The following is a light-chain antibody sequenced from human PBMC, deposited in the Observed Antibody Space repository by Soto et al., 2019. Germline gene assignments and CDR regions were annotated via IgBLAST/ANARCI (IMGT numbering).Light chain of an antibody. J-gene: IGKJ2*02. CDR3: QQYYRTSCT. CDR2: WAS. V-gene: IGKV4-1*01. CDR1: QSVLYSSNNKNY. Sequence: DIVMTQSPDSLAVSLGERATINCKSSQSVLYSSNNKNYLAWYQQKPGQPPKLIIYWASTRESGVPDRFSGSGSGTDFTLTISSLQAEDVAVYYCQQYYRTSCTFGKGTKLEIK.